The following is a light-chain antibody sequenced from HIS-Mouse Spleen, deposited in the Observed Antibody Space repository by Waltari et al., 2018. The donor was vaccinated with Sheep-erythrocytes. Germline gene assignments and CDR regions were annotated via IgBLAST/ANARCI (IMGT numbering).Light chain of an antibody. Sequence: GQSITISCTGTSSDVGSYNLVSWYQQHPGKATKLMIYEGSKRPSGVSTRFSGSKSGNTASLTISGLQAEDEADYYCCSYAGSSTPWVFGGGTKLTVL. CDR2: EGS. CDR1: SSDVGSYNL. J-gene: IGLJ3*02. V-gene: IGLV2-23*01. CDR3: CSYAGSSTPWV.